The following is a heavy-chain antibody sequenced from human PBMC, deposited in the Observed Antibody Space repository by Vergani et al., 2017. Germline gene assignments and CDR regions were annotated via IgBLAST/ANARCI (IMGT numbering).Heavy chain of an antibody. CDR3: TTDGGGYYSNDAFDI. D-gene: IGHD3-22*01. J-gene: IGHJ3*02. Sequence: VQLQQWGAGLLKPSETLSLTCAVYGGSFSGYYWSWIRQPPGKGLEWVGRIKSKTDGGTTDYAAPVKGRFTISRDDSKNTLYLQMNSLKTEDTAVYYCTTDGGGYYSNDAFDIWGQGTMVTVSS. CDR1: GGSFSGYY. V-gene: IGHV3-15*01. CDR2: IKSKTDGGTT.